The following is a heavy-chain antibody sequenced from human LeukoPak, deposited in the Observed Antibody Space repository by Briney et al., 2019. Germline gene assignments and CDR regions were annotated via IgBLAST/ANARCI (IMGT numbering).Heavy chain of an antibody. D-gene: IGHD2-8*02. CDR2: MNPNSANT. CDR1: GYTFTTYD. CDR3: ARARLVRGPVTPLYYFDY. Sequence: GASVKVSCKASGYTFTTYDINWVRQATGQRLEWMGWMNPNSANTGYAQKFQGRVTITRNTSISTAYMELNSLRSDDTAVYYCARARLVRGPVTPLYYFDYWGQGVLVTVSS. V-gene: IGHV1-8*03. J-gene: IGHJ4*02.